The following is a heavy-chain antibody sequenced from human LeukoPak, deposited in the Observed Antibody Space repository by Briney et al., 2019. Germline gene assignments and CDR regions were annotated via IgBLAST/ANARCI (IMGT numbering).Heavy chain of an antibody. J-gene: IGHJ4*02. Sequence: ASVKVSCKASGYTFTSYDINWVRQATGQGLEWMGWMNPNSGNTGYAQKFQGRVTMTRDTSISTAYMELSRLRSDDTAVYYCARDPHEYGDYVLGYWGQGTLVTVSS. V-gene: IGHV1-8*01. D-gene: IGHD4-17*01. CDR2: MNPNSGNT. CDR1: GYTFTSYD. CDR3: ARDPHEYGDYVLGY.